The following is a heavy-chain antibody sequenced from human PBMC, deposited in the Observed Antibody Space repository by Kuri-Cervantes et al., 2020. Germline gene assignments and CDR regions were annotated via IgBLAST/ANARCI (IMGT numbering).Heavy chain of an antibody. CDR1: GFTVSSYW. V-gene: IGHV3-7*01. Sequence: GGSLRLSCAASGFTVSSYWMSWVRQAPGKGLEWVANIKQDGSEKYYVDSVKGRFTISRDNAKNSLYLQMNSLRAEDTAVYYCARDQGRDNRNYHYYMDVWGKGTTVTVSS. CDR3: ARDQGRDNRNYHYYMDV. J-gene: IGHJ6*03. D-gene: IGHD1-14*01. CDR2: IKQDGSEK.